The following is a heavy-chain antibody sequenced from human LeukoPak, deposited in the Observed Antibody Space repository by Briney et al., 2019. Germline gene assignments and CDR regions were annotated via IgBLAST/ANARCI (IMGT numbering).Heavy chain of an antibody. D-gene: IGHD4-4*01. CDR3: ARSQGSVYSDYYFDY. J-gene: IGHJ4*02. Sequence: SETLSLTCTVSGGSISSYHWSWIRQPAGRGLEWIGRIYTTGSTIYNPSLKSRATISVDTSKNQFSLNLSSVAAADTAVYYCARSQGSVYSDYYFDYWGQGTLVIVSS. CDR1: GGSISSYH. CDR2: IYTTGST. V-gene: IGHV4-4*07.